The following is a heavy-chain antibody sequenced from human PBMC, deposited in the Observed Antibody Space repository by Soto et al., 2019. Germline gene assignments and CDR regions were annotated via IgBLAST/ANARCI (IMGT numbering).Heavy chain of an antibody. D-gene: IGHD2-15*01. CDR1: GGSISSVGYY. CDR2: IYYSGST. CDR3: ARVRSGGSLDY. V-gene: IGHV4-31*03. Sequence: SETLSLTCTVSGGSISSVGYYWSWIRQHPGKGLEWIGYIYYSGSTYYNPSLKSRVTISVDTSKNQFSLKLSSVTAADTAVYYCARVRSGGSLDYWGQGTLVTVSS. J-gene: IGHJ4*02.